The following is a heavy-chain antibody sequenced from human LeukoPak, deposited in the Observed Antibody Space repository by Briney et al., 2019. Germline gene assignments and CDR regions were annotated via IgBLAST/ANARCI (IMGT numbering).Heavy chain of an antibody. CDR2: IYYSGST. D-gene: IGHD4-11*01. V-gene: IGHV4-59*12. CDR1: GGSISTYY. Sequence: SETLSLTCIVSGGSISTYYWGWIRQPPGKGLEWIGYIYYSGSTNYNPSLKSRVTISVDTSKNQFSLKLSSVTASDTAMYYCARDDGYSNYGYFQHWGQGALVTVSS. CDR3: ARDDGYSNYGYFQH. J-gene: IGHJ1*01.